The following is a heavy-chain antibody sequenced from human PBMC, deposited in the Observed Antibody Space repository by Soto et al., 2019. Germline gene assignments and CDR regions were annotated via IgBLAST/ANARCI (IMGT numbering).Heavy chain of an antibody. V-gene: IGHV4-30-4*01. CDR2: IYYSGST. CDR1: GGSISSGDYY. J-gene: IGHJ2*01. CDR3: ARVSVLRFLEWVSNTGYFDL. Sequence: QVQLQESGPGLVKPSQTLSLTCTVSGGSISSGDYYWSWIRQPPGKGLEWIGYIYYSGSTYYNPSLKSRVTISVDTSKHQFSLTLSSVTAADTAVYYCARVSVLRFLEWVSNTGYFDLWGRGTLVTVSS. D-gene: IGHD3-3*01.